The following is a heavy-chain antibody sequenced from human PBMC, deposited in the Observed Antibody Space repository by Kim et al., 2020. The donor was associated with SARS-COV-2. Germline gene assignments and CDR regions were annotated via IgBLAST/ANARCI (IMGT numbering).Heavy chain of an antibody. CDR2: ITTSGSK. V-gene: IGHV3-11*01. J-gene: IGHJ4*02. D-gene: IGHD2-15*01. Sequence: GGSLRLSCEVSGITFSDHYMTWIRQAPGKGLECVSYITTSGSKYYADSVRGRFTVSRDNAKSSFYLQMDSLRAEDTALYYCAAGDIVKVPPISFDFWGQGTLIAVSS. CDR3: AAGDIVKVPPISFDF. CDR1: GITFSDHY.